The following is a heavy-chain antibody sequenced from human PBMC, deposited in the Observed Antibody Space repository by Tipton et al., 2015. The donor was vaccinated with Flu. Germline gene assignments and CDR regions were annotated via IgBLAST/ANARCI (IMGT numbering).Heavy chain of an antibody. Sequence: TLSLTWTVSGYSISSGYYWGWIRQPPGKGLEWIGSIYHSGSTYYNPSLKSRVTISVDTSKNQFSLKLSSVTAADTAVYYCASFISEYNWNYGEGLDYWGQGTLVTVSS. D-gene: IGHD1-7*01. CDR3: ASFISEYNWNYGEGLDY. V-gene: IGHV4-38-2*02. CDR2: IYHSGST. J-gene: IGHJ4*02. CDR1: GYSISSGYY.